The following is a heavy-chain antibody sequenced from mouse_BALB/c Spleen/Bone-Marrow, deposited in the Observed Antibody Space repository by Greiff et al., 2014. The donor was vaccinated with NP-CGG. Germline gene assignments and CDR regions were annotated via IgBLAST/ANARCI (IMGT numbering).Heavy chain of an antibody. CDR3: SREGGY. CDR1: GYTFNSYW. CDR2: IYPGDGDT. Sequence: QVQLKESGAELARTGASVKLSCKASGYTFNSYWMQWGKQRPGQGLEWIGAIYPGDGDTRYTQKFKGKATLTADTSSSTAYMQLSSLASEDSAVYYCSREGGYWGQGTTLTVSS. V-gene: IGHV1-87*01. J-gene: IGHJ2*01.